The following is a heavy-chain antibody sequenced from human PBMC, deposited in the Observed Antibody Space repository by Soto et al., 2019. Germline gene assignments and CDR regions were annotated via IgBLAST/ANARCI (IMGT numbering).Heavy chain of an antibody. J-gene: IGHJ4*02. CDR1: GNTFTNYY. V-gene: IGHV1-46*01. CDR3: ARGGHVVVVTAAFDY. CDR2: INPSGGHT. Sequence: QVQLMQSGAEVKKPGASVKVSCKASGNTFTNYYIHWVRQAPGQGLEWMGTINPSGGHTTYAQKFLGRVTRTRDTSTSTLYMERTSLRSEDTAVYYCARGGHVVVVTAAFDYWGQGTLVTVSS. D-gene: IGHD2-21*02.